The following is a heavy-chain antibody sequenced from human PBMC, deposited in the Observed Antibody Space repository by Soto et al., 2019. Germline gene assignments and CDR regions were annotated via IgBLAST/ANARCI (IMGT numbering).Heavy chain of an antibody. CDR3: ARAGSSSGSYGY. D-gene: IGHD6-19*01. Sequence: PGGSLRLSCAASGFTFSDYYMSWIRQAPGKGLEWVSYISSSSSYTNYADSAKGRFTISRDNAKNSLYLQMNSLRAEDTAVYYCARAGSSSGSYGYWGQGTLVTVSS. CDR1: GFTFSDYY. V-gene: IGHV3-11*06. J-gene: IGHJ4*02. CDR2: ISSSSSYT.